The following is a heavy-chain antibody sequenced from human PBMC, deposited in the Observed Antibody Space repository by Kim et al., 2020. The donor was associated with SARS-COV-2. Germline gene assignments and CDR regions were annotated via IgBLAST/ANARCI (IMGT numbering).Heavy chain of an antibody. Sequence: SETLSLTCSVSGGSMRAYYWSWIRQSPGKGLEWLGYTYYSGATSYSPSLRSRVSISLDMSENQFVLKLTSLTAADTAFYFCARGRTPTGYFDYWGQGTLITVPS. CDR2: TYYSGAT. CDR1: GGSMRAYY. J-gene: IGHJ4*02. V-gene: IGHV4-59*01. CDR3: ARGRTPTGYFDY. D-gene: IGHD2-15*01.